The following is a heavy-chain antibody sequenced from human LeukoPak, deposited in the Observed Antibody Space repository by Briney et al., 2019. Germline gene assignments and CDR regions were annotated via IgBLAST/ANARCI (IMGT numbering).Heavy chain of an antibody. D-gene: IGHD6-13*01. CDR3: ARGGRAAAAHFDY. Sequence: GGSLRLSCAASGFTFSSYSMNWVRQAPGKGLEWDSSISSSSSYIYYADSVKGRFTISRDNAKNSLYLQMNSLRAEDTAVYYCARGGRAAAAHFDYWGQGTLVTVSS. CDR2: ISSSSSYI. V-gene: IGHV3-21*01. J-gene: IGHJ4*02. CDR1: GFTFSSYS.